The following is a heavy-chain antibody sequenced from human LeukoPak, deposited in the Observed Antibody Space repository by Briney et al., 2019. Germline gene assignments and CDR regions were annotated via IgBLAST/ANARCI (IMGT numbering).Heavy chain of an antibody. Sequence: SVKVSCKASGGTFSSYAISWVRQAPGQGLEWMGGIIPIFGTANYAQKFQGRVTITADESTSTAYMELSSLRSEDTAVYYCARSPYPFDGMDVWGQGTTVTVSS. CDR1: GGTFSSYA. CDR2: IIPIFGTA. D-gene: IGHD3-9*01. J-gene: IGHJ6*02. CDR3: ARSPYPFDGMDV. V-gene: IGHV1-69*13.